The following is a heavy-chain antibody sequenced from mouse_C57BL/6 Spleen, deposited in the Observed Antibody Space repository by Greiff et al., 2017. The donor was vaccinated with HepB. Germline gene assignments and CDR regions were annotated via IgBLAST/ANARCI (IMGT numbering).Heavy chain of an antibody. CDR1: YFAFMASA. J-gene: IGHJ4*01. D-gene: IGHD2-2*01. CDR2: FTMYSDAT. Sequence: LQQSGAELVRPGSSVKLSCKASYFAFMASAMHWVKQRPGHGLEWIGSFTMYSDATEYSENFKGKATLTANTSSSTAYMELSSLTSEDSAVYYCARGDGYDPYYAMDYWGQGTSVTVSS. V-gene: IGHV1-49*01. CDR3: ARGDGYDPYYAMDY.